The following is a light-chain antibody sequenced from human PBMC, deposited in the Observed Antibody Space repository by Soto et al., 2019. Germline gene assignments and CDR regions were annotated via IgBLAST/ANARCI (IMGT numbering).Light chain of an antibody. CDR2: KVS. Sequence: DVAMTQSPLSLPVTLGQPASISCRSNQSLVHSDGIAYFSWCQQRPGRSPRRLIYKVSNRDSGVPARFSGSGSGTDFALKISRVEAEDVGVYYCMQGTHWPITFGQGTRLEIK. CDR3: MQGTHWPIT. V-gene: IGKV2-30*02. J-gene: IGKJ5*01. CDR1: QSLVHSDGIAY.